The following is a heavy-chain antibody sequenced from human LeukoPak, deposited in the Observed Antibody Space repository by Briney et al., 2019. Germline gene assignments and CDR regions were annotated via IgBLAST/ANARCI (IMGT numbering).Heavy chain of an antibody. J-gene: IGHJ6*02. Sequence: GGSLRLSCAASGFTFSSYAMSWVRQAPGKGLEWVSAISGSGGGTYYADSVKGRFTISRDNSKNTLYLQMNSLRAEDTAVYYCAKAGYCSSTSCYYYYGMDVWGQGTTVTVPS. CDR3: AKAGYCSSTSCYYYYGMDV. CDR1: GFTFSSYA. D-gene: IGHD2-2*01. CDR2: ISGSGGGT. V-gene: IGHV3-23*01.